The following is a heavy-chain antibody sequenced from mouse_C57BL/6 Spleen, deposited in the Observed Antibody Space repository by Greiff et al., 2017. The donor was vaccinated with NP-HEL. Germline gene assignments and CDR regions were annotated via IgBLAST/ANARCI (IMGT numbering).Heavy chain of an antibody. CDR1: GYTFTSYW. V-gene: IGHV1-69*01. D-gene: IGHD2-4*01. CDR2: IDPSDSYT. Sequence: QVQLKQPGAELVMPGASVKLSCKASGYTFTSYWMHWVKQRPGQGLEWIGEIDPSDSYTNYTQKFKGKFTLTVDKSSSTAYMQLSSLTSEDSAVYYCARSGDYEWYLDVWGTGTTVTVSS. CDR3: ARSGDYEWYLDV. J-gene: IGHJ1*03.